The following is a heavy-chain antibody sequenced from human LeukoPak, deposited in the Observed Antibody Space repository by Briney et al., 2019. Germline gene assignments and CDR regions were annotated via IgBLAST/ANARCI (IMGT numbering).Heavy chain of an antibody. V-gene: IGHV4-34*01. CDR3: ARGLWSSGWYRLCAFDI. J-gene: IGHJ3*02. D-gene: IGHD6-19*01. CDR2: INHSGST. CDR1: GGSFSGYY. Sequence: SETLSLTCAVYGGSFSGYYWSWIRQPPGKGLEWIGEINHSGSTNYNPSLKSRVTISVDTSKNQFSLKLSSVTAADTAVYYCARGLWSSGWYRLCAFDIWGQGTMVTVSS.